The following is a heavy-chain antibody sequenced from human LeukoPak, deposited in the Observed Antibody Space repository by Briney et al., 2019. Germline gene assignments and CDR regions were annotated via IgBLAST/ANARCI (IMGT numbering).Heavy chain of an antibody. D-gene: IGHD2-8*01. V-gene: IGHV3-30*18. J-gene: IGHJ3*01. Sequence: GGSLRLSCAASGFTFSSYGMHWVRQAPGKGLEWVAVISYDGSNKYYADSAKGRFTISRDNSKNTLYLQMNSLRAEDTAVYYCAKDSPHVLWGQGTMVTVSS. CDR1: GFTFSSYG. CDR2: ISYDGSNK. CDR3: AKDSPHVL.